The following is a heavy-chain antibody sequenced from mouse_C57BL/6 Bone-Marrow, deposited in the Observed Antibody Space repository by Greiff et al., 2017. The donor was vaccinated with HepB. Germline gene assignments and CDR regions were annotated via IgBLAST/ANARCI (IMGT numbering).Heavy chain of an antibody. CDR1: GYTFTSYW. D-gene: IGHD1-1*01. CDR3: AIGSSWGYFDV. CDR2: IHPSDSDT. J-gene: IGHJ1*03. V-gene: IGHV1-74*01. Sequence: QVQLKQPGAELVKPGASVKVSCKASGYTFTSYWMHWVKQRPGQGLEWIGRIHPSDSDTNYNQKFKGKATLTVDKSSSTAYMQLSSLTSEDSAVYYCAIGSSWGYFDVWGTGTTVTVSS.